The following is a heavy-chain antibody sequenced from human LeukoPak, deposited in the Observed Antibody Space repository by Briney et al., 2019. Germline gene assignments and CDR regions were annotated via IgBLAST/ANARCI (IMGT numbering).Heavy chain of an antibody. Sequence: GGSLRLSCAASGFTFNSYAMSWVRQAPGKGLEWVSAISGSGGSTHYADSVKGRFTVSRDNSKNTLYLQMNSLRAEDTDVYFCARQRSEVVIAATNYWGQGTLVTVSS. D-gene: IGHD2-15*01. CDR1: GFTFNSYA. CDR3: ARQRSEVVIAATNY. J-gene: IGHJ4*02. V-gene: IGHV3-23*01. CDR2: ISGSGGST.